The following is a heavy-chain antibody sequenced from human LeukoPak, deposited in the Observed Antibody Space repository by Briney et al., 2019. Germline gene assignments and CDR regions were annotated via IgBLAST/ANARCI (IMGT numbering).Heavy chain of an antibody. CDR3: ARQGYYDILTGYYSGDVFDI. Sequence: GESLKISCKGSGYNSTSYWIAWVRQLPGKGLEWRGIIYPGDSDSRYSPSFQGQVTISDDKSIRTAYLQWSSLKASDTAMYYCARQGYYDILTGYYSGDVFDIWGQGTMVTVSS. J-gene: IGHJ3*02. CDR1: GYNSTSYW. CDR2: IYPGDSDS. V-gene: IGHV5-51*01. D-gene: IGHD3-9*01.